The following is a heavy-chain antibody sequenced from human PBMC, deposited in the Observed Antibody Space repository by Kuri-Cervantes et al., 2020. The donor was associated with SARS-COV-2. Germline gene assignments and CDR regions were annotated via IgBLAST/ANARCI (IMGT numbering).Heavy chain of an antibody. Sequence: GSLRLSCAASGFTFSSYSMNWVRQAPGKGLEWIGEINHSGSTNYNPSLKSRVTISVDTSKNQFSLKLSSVTAADTAVYYCASGANWFGSYYYGMDVWGQGNTVNVSS. D-gene: IGHD3-10*01. V-gene: IGHV4-34*01. CDR1: GFTFSSYS. CDR2: INHSGST. CDR3: ASGANWFGSYYYGMDV. J-gene: IGHJ6*02.